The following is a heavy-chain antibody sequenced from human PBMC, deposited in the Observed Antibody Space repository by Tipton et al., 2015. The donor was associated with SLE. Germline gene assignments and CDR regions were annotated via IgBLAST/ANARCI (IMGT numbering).Heavy chain of an antibody. Sequence: TLSLTCNVSGGSISSYYWSWIRQPPGKGLEWIGYIYYSGSTDHNPSLKSRVTISVDTSKNQFSLKLSSVTAADTAVYYCARDYCSSTSCPSHYYYMDVWGKGTTVTISS. D-gene: IGHD2-2*01. CDR3: ARDYCSSTSCPSHYYYMDV. V-gene: IGHV4-59*12. J-gene: IGHJ6*03. CDR2: IYYSGST. CDR1: GGSISSYY.